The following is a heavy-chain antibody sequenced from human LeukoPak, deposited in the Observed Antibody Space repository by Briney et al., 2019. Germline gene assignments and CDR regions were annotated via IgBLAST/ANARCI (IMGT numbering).Heavy chain of an antibody. CDR3: ARDVSASWLNWFDP. CDR2: INGDESST. J-gene: IGHJ5*02. D-gene: IGHD3-3*02. V-gene: IGHV3-74*01. CDR1: GFTFSSYW. Sequence: GGSLRLSCVASGFTFSSYWMYWVRQAPGKGLVWVSRINGDESSTSYADSVKGRFTISRDNAKNALYLQMNSLRAEDTAVYYCARDVSASWLNWFDPWGQGTLVTVSS.